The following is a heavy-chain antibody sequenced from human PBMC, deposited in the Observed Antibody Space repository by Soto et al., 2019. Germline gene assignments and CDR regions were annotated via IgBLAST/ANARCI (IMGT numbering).Heavy chain of an antibody. Sequence: GGSLRLSCAASGFTFSSYAMSWVRQAPGKGLEWVSAISGSGGSTYYADSAKGRFTISRDNSKNTLYLQMNSLRAEDTAVYYCAKDEGGYSYGTLGGYWGQGTLVTVSS. D-gene: IGHD5-18*01. J-gene: IGHJ4*02. CDR3: AKDEGGYSYGTLGGY. V-gene: IGHV3-23*01. CDR2: ISGSGGST. CDR1: GFTFSSYA.